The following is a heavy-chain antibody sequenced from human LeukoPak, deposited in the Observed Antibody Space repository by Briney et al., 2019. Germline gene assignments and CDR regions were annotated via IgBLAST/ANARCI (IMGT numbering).Heavy chain of an antibody. D-gene: IGHD6-13*01. J-gene: IGHJ4*02. CDR2: INPNSGGT. Sequence: EASVKVSCKASGYTFTGYYMHWVRQAPGQGLEWMGWINPNSGGTNYAQKFQGRVTMTRDTSISTAYMELSRLRSDDTAVYYCARIIGQLVHGSDYWGQGTLVTVSS. CDR3: ARIIGQLVHGSDY. V-gene: IGHV1-2*02. CDR1: GYTFTGYY.